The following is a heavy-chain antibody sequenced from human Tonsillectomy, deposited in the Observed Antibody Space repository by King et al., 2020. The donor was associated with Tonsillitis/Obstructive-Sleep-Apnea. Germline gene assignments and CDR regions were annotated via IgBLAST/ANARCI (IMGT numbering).Heavy chain of an antibody. D-gene: IGHD3-16*02. CDR3: ARDPPEYYDYIGGSYPQEEDAFDI. CDR2: INPNSGGT. CDR1: GYTFTGYY. Sequence: QLVQSGAEVKKPGASVKVSCKASGYTFTGYYMHWVRQARGQGLEWMGLINPNSGGTNYAQKFQGRVTMTRDTSISTAYMELSRLRSDDTAVYYCARDPPEYYDYIGGSYPQEEDAFDIWGQGTMVTVSS. V-gene: IGHV1-2*06. J-gene: IGHJ3*02.